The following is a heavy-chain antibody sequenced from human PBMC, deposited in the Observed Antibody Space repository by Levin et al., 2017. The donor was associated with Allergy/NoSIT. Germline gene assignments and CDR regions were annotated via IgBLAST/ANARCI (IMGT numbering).Heavy chain of an antibody. Sequence: SETLSLTCAISGDSVSSNSAAWNWISQSPSKGLEWLGRTYYRSKWYHDYAVSVKSRMTINPDTSKNQFSLQLNSVTPEDTAVYYCTRWIAVWGQGTLVTVSS. CDR2: TYYRSKWYH. CDR1: GDSVSSNSAA. J-gene: IGHJ4*02. CDR3: TRWIAV. D-gene: IGHD6-19*01. V-gene: IGHV6-1*01.